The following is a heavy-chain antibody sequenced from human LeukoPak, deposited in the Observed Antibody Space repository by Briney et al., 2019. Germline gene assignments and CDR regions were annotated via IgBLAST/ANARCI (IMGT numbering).Heavy chain of an antibody. CDR2: IYSSGTT. D-gene: IGHD2-15*01. Sequence: SETLSLTCTVAGGSISGYYCFWIRQPPGKGLEWIGHIYSSGTTSYNPSLKSRVTISVDSSKNQFSLKLSSVTAADTAVYFCARLQDGWWYFDLWGRGTLVTVSS. V-gene: IGHV4-59*01. J-gene: IGHJ2*01. CDR3: ARLQDGWWYFDL. CDR1: GGSISGYY.